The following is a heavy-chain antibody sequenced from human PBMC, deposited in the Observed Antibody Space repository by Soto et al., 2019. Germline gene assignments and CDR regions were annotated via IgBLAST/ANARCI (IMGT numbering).Heavy chain of an antibody. CDR1: GYTFISYG. V-gene: IGHV1-18*04. Sequence: ASVKVSCKASGYTFISYGINWVRQAPGQGLEWMGWISTYNGITGYSQKFQDRVTMTTDTTTHTGYPELRCLTSDDTAVYTCARCPTFWSGESASGLHFWGQGPSVTVSS. CDR3: ARCPTFWSGESASGLHF. D-gene: IGHD3-3*01. CDR2: ISTYNGIT. J-gene: IGHJ6*02.